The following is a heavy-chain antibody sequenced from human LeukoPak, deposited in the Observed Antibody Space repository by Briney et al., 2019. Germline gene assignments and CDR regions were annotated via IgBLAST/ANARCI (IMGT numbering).Heavy chain of an antibody. V-gene: IGHV3-30-3*01. CDR1: GFTFRAYI. Sequence: GGSLRLSCAASGFTFRAYIMHWVRQAPGKGLEWVAVITSDGTNEYYADAVKGRFTISRDNSETTLYLHMNSLRAEDAAVYYCARDHMYSSGWYGYYFDHWGQGTLVTVSS. CDR3: ARDHMYSSGWYGYYFDH. CDR2: ITSDGTNE. D-gene: IGHD6-19*01. J-gene: IGHJ4*02.